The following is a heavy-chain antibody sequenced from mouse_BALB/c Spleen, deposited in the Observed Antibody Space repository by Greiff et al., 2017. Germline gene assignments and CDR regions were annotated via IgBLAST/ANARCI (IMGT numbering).Heavy chain of an antibody. CDR3: ARAYGSHPAY. V-gene: IGHV1S126*01. J-gene: IGHJ3*01. Sequence: QVQLQQSGPQLVRPGASVKISCKASGYSFTSYWMHWVKQRPGQGLEWIGMIDPSDSETRLNQKFKDKATLTVDKSSSTAYMQLSSPTSEDSAVYYCARAYGSHPAYGGQGTLVTVSA. D-gene: IGHD1-1*01. CDR1: GYSFTSYW. CDR2: IDPSDSET.